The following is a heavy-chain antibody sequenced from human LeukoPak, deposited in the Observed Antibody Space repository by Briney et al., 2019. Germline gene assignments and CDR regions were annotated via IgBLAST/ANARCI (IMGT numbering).Heavy chain of an antibody. CDR3: ARQRYDSSAYSDN. CDR1: GGSVSSDSYY. D-gene: IGHD3-22*01. CDR2: IYYSGRT. Sequence: SETLSLTCTVSGGSVSSDSYYWSWIRQPPGKGLEWIGYIYYSGRTNYNPSLKSRVTISVDTSKNQFSLKLSSVTAADTAVYYCARQRYDSSAYSDNWGQGTLVTVSS. J-gene: IGHJ4*02. V-gene: IGHV4-61*01.